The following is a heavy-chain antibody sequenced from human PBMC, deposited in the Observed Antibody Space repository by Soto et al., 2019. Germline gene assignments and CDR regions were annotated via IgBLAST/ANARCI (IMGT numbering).Heavy chain of an antibody. CDR2: MNPNSGNT. V-gene: IGHV1-8*01. D-gene: IGHD1-26*01. CDR3: ARAVGYYYYMDV. Sequence: GASVKVSCKASGYTFTSYDINWVRQATGQGLEWMGWMNPNSGNTGYAQKFQGRVTMTRNTSISTAYMELSSLRSEDTAVYYCARAVGYYYYMDVWGQGTTVTVAS. J-gene: IGHJ6*03. CDR1: GYTFTSYD.